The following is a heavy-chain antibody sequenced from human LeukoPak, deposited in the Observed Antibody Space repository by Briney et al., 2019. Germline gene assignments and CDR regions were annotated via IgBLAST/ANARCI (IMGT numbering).Heavy chain of an antibody. Sequence: PGGSLRLSCAASGFTFDDYAMHWVRQAPGKGLEWVSGINWNSNRISYADSVKGRFTISRDNAKNSLYLQMNSLRAEDTAVYCCARDPYYYGSGSYYADYWGQGTLVTVSS. CDR3: ARDPYYYGSGSYYADY. CDR2: INWNSNRI. D-gene: IGHD3-10*01. J-gene: IGHJ4*02. CDR1: GFTFDDYA. V-gene: IGHV3-9*01.